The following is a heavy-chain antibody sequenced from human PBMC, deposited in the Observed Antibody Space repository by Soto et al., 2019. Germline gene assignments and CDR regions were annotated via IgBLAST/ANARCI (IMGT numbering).Heavy chain of an antibody. J-gene: IGHJ3*02. CDR2: INAGNGKT. V-gene: IGHV1-3*01. CDR3: ARVMTSRRGGAFDI. Sequence: QVQLVQSGAEVKKPGASVKVSCKASGYTFTSYAMHWVRQAPGQRLEWMGWINAGNGKTKYSQKFQGRVTITRDTSASPAYMELSSLRSEGTAGYYCARVMTSRRGGAFDIWGQGTMFTVSS. CDR1: GYTFTSYA. D-gene: IGHD3-16*01.